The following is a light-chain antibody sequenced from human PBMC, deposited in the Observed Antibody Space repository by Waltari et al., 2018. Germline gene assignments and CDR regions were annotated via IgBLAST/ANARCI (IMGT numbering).Light chain of an antibody. CDR1: SSNIGSQT. J-gene: IGLJ7*01. CDR3: AVWDDSLNGPV. V-gene: IGLV1-44*01. CDR2: RNY. Sequence: QSVLTQPPSASGTPGQRVTISCSGSSSNIGSQTVNWYQQLPRTAPKLLICRNYQGPAGVPDRFSGSKSGTAASLAISGLQSEDEADYYCAVWDDSLNGPVFGGGTQLTVL.